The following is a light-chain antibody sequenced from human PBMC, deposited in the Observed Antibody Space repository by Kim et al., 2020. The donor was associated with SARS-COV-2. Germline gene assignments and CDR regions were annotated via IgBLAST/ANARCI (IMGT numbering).Light chain of an antibody. J-gene: IGLJ3*02. CDR2: DVS. CDR1: SSDVGGYNY. Sequence: QSALTQPASVSGSPGQSITISCTGTSSDVGGYNYVSWYQQHPGKAPKLMIYDVSKRPSGVSNRFSGSKSGNTASLTISGLQAEDEADYYCSSYTSSSRVFGGGTQLKVL. V-gene: IGLV2-14*01. CDR3: SSYTSSSRV.